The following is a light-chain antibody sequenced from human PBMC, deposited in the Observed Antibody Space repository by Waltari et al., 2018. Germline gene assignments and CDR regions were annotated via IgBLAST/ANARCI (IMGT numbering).Light chain of an antibody. V-gene: IGKV4-1*01. CDR3: QQYYSTPLT. Sequence: DVKMTQSPHSLAVALGVRPTTNCKSCQSVFYSHSIKNPLDWYQQKTGQAPSFLISWASSRESGVPDRFSGSGSGTDFTLTISGLQPEDVAVYYCQQYYSTPLTFGPGTKVDI. J-gene: IGKJ3*01. CDR2: WAS. CDR1: QSVFYSHSIKNP.